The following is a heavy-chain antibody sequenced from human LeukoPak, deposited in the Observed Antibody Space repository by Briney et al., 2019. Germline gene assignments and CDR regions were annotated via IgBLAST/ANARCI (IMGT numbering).Heavy chain of an antibody. D-gene: IGHD1-1*01. V-gene: IGHV4-38-2*02. CDR1: GYSISSNYF. J-gene: IGHJ4*02. Sequence: SETLSLTCVVSGYSISSNYFWGCIRQPPGKGLEWIGTISHSGTTFYKPSLKSRVTISLDTSKNQFSLRLTSVTAADTAVYYCVRDVGQLRSDYWGQGTLVTVSS. CDR2: ISHSGTT. CDR3: VRDVGQLRSDY.